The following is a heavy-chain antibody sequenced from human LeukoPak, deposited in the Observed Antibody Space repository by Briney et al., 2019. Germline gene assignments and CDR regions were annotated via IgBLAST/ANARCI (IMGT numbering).Heavy chain of an antibody. Sequence: ASVKVSCNASGYTFTSYYMHWVRQAPGQGLEWMGIINPSGGSTSYAQKFQGRVTMTRDMSMSTVYMELSSLRSEDTAVYYCARAGVDTATRRIHNWFDPWGQGTLVTVSS. V-gene: IGHV1-46*01. CDR3: ARAGVDTATRRIHNWFDP. J-gene: IGHJ5*02. D-gene: IGHD5-18*01. CDR2: INPSGGST. CDR1: GYTFTSYY.